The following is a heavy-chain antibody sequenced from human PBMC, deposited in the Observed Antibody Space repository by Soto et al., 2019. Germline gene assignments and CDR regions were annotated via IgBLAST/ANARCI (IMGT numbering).Heavy chain of an antibody. Sequence: LEILSLTCTVSGGSISRYCWSWIRQTPGKGLEWIGYLYNTGSTIYNPSLESRVTISADTSKNQFSLKLNSVTAEDTAVYYCAKDRKVVRGSTSDNYYYYYGMDVWGQGTTVTVSS. CDR3: AKDRKVVRGSTSDNYYYYYGMDV. CDR1: GGSISRYC. J-gene: IGHJ6*02. CDR2: LYNTGST. D-gene: IGHD3-10*01. V-gene: IGHV4-59*01.